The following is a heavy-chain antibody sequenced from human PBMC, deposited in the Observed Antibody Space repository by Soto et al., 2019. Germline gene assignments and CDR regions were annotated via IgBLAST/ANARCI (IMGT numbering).Heavy chain of an antibody. Sequence: ASVKVSCKASGYTFTSYYMHWVRQAPGQGLEWMGIINPSGGSTSYAQKFQGRVTMTRDTSTSTVYMELSSLRSEDTAVYYCARDLGRITIFGVVIDTYYSYFRIDVWGQGTTVTVSS. V-gene: IGHV1-46*01. CDR1: GYTFTSYY. CDR3: ARDLGRITIFGVVIDTYYSYFRIDV. D-gene: IGHD3-3*01. J-gene: IGHJ6*02. CDR2: INPSGGST.